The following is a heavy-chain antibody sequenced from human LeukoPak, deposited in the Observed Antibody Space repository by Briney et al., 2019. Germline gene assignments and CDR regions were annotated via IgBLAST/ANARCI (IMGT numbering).Heavy chain of an antibody. Sequence: ASVKVSCKASGYTFTGYYMHWVRQAPGQGLEWMGWINPNSGGTNYAQKFQGRVTMTRDTSVSTAYMELSRLRSDDTAVYYCARSRQLTQRFGPWGQGTLVTVSS. CDR3: ARSRQLTQRFGP. V-gene: IGHV1-2*02. D-gene: IGHD4/OR15-4a*01. CDR2: INPNSGGT. CDR1: GYTFTGYY. J-gene: IGHJ5*02.